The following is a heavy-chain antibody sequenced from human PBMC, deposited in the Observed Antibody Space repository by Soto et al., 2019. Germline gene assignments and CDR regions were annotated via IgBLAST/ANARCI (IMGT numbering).Heavy chain of an antibody. CDR1: GFTFSSYS. CDR2: ISSSSTYI. V-gene: IGHV3-21*01. J-gene: IGHJ6*02. Sequence: PGGSLRLSCAASGFTFSSYSMKWVRQAPGKGLGWVSSISSSSTYIYYADSVKGRFTISRDNAKNTLSLQMNSLRAEDTAVHYCARAVLPNYYYYGMDVWGQGTTVTV. CDR3: ARAVLPNYYYYGMDV.